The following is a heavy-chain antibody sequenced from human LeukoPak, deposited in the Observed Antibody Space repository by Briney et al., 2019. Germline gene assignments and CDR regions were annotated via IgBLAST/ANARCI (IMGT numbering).Heavy chain of an antibody. D-gene: IGHD3-3*01. CDR1: GGSISSSSYS. CDR3: ARSHNHYDFWSGYYTNDAFDF. CDR2: IYYSGST. J-gene: IGHJ3*01. V-gene: IGHV4-39*07. Sequence: PSETLSLTCTVSGGSISSSSYSGGWIRQPPGKGLEWIGSIYYSGSTYYNPSLKSRVTISVDTSKNQFSLKLSSVTAADTAVYYGARSHNHYDFWSGYYTNDAFDFWGQGTMVTVSS.